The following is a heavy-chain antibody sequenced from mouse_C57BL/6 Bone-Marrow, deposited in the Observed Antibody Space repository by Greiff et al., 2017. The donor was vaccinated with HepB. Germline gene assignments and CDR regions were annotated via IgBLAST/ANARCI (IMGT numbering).Heavy chain of an antibody. Sequence: GGGLVQPKGSLKLSCAASGFSFNTYAMNWVRQAPGKGLEWVARIRSKSNNYATYYADSVKDRFTISRDDSESMLYLQMNNLKTEDTAMYYCVRHRDYDYDGTSFDYWGQGTTLTVSS. V-gene: IGHV10-1*01. CDR3: VRHRDYDYDGTSFDY. D-gene: IGHD2-4*01. CDR1: GFSFNTYA. CDR2: IRSKSNNYAT. J-gene: IGHJ2*01.